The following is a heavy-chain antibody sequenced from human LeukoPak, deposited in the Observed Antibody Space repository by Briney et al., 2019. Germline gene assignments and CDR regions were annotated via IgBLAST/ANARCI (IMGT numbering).Heavy chain of an antibody. Sequence: SVKVSCKASGGTFSSYAISWVRQAPGQGLEWMGRIIPILGIANYAQKFQGRVTITADKSTSTAYMELSSLRSEDTAVYYCARGNSRWSAPSSSYYYRMDVWGQGTTVAVSS. D-gene: IGHD4-23*01. J-gene: IGHJ6*02. CDR2: IIPILGIA. CDR3: ARGNSRWSAPSSSYYYRMDV. CDR1: GGTFSSYA. V-gene: IGHV1-69*04.